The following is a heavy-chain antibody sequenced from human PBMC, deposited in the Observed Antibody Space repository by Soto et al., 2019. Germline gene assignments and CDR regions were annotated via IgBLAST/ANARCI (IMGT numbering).Heavy chain of an antibody. CDR1: GFTFSSYS. J-gene: IGHJ4*02. V-gene: IGHV3-21*01. CDR2: ISSSSSYI. CDR3: ASLVDSSGYYYYFDY. Sequence: PVGSLRLSCAASGFTFSSYSMNWVRQAPGKGLEWVSSISSSSSYIYYADSVKGRFTISRDNAKNSLYLQMNSLRAEDTAVYYCASLVDSSGYYYYFDYWGQGTLVTVSS. D-gene: IGHD3-22*01.